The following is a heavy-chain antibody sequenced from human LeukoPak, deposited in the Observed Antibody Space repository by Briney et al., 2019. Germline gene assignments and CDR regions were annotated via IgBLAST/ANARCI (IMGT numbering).Heavy chain of an antibody. CDR2: IYHSGST. J-gene: IGHJ4*02. CDR3: ARGPSLGAHFDY. V-gene: IGHV4-4*02. D-gene: IGHD1-26*01. Sequence: SETLSLTCAVSGGSISTENWWRWVRQPPGEGLEWIGEIYHSGSTNYNPSLKSRVTISLDQSKNQFSLNLNSVTAADTAVYYCARGPSLGAHFDYWGQGTLVTVSS. CDR1: GGSISTENW.